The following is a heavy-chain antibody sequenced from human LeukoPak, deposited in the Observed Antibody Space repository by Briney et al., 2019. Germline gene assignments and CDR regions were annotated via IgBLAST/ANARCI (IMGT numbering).Heavy chain of an antibody. CDR3: ASVQVAAFDI. CDR1: GFTFDDYA. J-gene: IGHJ3*02. CDR2: ISWNSGSI. Sequence: GGSLRLSCAASGFTFDDYAMHWVRQAPGKGLEWVSGISWNSGSIGYADSVKGRFTISKDNAKNSLYLQMNSLRAEDTALYYCASVQVAAFDIWGQGTMVTVSS. D-gene: IGHD5-12*01. V-gene: IGHV3-9*01.